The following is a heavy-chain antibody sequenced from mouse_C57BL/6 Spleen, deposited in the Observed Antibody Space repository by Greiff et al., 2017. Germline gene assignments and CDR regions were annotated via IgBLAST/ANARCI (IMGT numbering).Heavy chain of an antibody. Sequence: QVQLKQPGAELVRPGTSVKLSCKASGYTFTSYWMHWVKQRPGQGLEWIGVIDPSDSYTNYNQKFKGKATLTVDTSSSTAYMQLSSLTSEDSAVYYCARGTTVVPWYFDVWGTGTTVTVSS. D-gene: IGHD1-1*01. J-gene: IGHJ1*03. CDR3: ARGTTVVPWYFDV. CDR2: IDPSDSYT. CDR1: GYTFTSYW. V-gene: IGHV1-59*01.